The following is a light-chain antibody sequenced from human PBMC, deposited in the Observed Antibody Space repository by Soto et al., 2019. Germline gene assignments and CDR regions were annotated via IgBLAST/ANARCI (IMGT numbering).Light chain of an antibody. CDR2: GAS. Sequence: ERVLTQSPGTLSLSPGERATLSCRASQSVSSNSLAWYQQKPGQAPRLPIYGASSRATGTPDRFSGSGSGTDFTLTISRLEPEDFAVYYCQQFGGSPPSWTFGQGTKVEI. CDR1: QSVSSNS. CDR3: QQFGGSPPSWT. J-gene: IGKJ1*01. V-gene: IGKV3-20*01.